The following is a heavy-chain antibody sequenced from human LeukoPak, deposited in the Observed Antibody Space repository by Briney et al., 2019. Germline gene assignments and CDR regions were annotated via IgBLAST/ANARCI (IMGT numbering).Heavy chain of an antibody. CDR2: INPHSGGT. CDR1: GYTFTDYY. CDR3: ARGSSYSSSLYYFEY. J-gene: IGHJ4*02. D-gene: IGHD6-6*01. V-gene: IGHV1-2*02. Sequence: ASVKVSCKASGYTFTDYYMHWVRQAPGQGLEWMGWINPHSGGTNYAQKFQGRVTMTRDTSISTVYMEVSRLRSDDTAVYYCARGSSYSSSLYYFEYRGQGTLVTVSS.